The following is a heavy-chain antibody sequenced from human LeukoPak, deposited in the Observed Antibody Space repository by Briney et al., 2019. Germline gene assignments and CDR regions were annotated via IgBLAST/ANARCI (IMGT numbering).Heavy chain of an antibody. D-gene: IGHD4-17*01. CDR1: GGSFSGYY. Sequence: SETLSLTCAVYGGSFSGYYWSWIRQPPGKGLEWIGEINHSGSTNYNPSLKSRVTISVDTSKNQFSLKLSSVTAADTAVYYCAHDYGDYFDYWGQGTLVTVSS. J-gene: IGHJ4*02. V-gene: IGHV4-34*01. CDR3: AHDYGDYFDY. CDR2: INHSGST.